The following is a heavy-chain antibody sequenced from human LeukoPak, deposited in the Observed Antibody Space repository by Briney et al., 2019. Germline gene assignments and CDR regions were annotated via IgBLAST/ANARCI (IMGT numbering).Heavy chain of an antibody. V-gene: IGHV4-39*01. CDR2: IYYSGST. J-gene: IGHJ2*01. CDR3: ASHGDNTGPYWYFDL. Sequence: PSETLSLTCTVSGGSVSSGTYYWVWIRQPPGKGLEWIGTIYYSGSTYYSPSLKSRVTISIDTSKNQFSLKLNSVTAADTAVYYCASHGDNTGPYWYFDLWGRGTLVTVS. D-gene: IGHD2-8*02. CDR1: GGSVSSGTYY.